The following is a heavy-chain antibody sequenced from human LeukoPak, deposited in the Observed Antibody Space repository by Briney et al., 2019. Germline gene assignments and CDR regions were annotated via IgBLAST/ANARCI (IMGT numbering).Heavy chain of an antibody. Sequence: ASVKVSCKASGYTFTSYAMHWVRQAPGQRLEWMGWINAGNGNTKYSQKFQGRVTITRDTSASTAYMELSSLRSEDTAVYYCAAGYSSSWYYFDYWGQGTLVTVSS. CDR2: INAGNGNT. CDR3: AAGYSSSWYYFDY. J-gene: IGHJ4*02. CDR1: GYTFTSYA. D-gene: IGHD6-13*01. V-gene: IGHV1-3*01.